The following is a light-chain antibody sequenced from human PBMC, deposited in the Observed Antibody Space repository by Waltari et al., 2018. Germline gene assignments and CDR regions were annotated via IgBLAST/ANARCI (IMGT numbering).Light chain of an antibody. V-gene: IGKV1-33*01. CDR2: DAS. Sequence: DIQMTQSPSSLSASVGDRVTITCQASQDISNYLNWYQQKPGKAPKLLIYDASNLETRVPSRFSGSGSGTDFTFTISSLQSEDIATYYCQQYDNLPSFTFGPGTKVDIK. J-gene: IGKJ3*01. CDR1: QDISNY. CDR3: QQYDNLPSFT.